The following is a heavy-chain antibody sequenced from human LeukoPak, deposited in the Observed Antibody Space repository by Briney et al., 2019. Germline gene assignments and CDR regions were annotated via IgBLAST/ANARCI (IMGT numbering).Heavy chain of an antibody. J-gene: IGHJ3*02. V-gene: IGHV4-59*01. CDR1: GGSISSYY. D-gene: IGHD5-18*01. Sequence: SETLSLTCTVSGGSISSYYWSWIRQPPGKGLEWIGYIYYSGSTNYNPSLKSRVTISVDTSKNQFSLKLSSVTAADTAVYYCENTIRAYTYGEDSFDIWGQGTMVTVSS. CDR2: IYYSGST. CDR3: ENTIRAYTYGEDSFDI.